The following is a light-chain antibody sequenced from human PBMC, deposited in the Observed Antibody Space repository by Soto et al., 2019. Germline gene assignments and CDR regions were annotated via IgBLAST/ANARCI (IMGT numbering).Light chain of an antibody. Sequence: QSVLTQPPSASGTPGQRVTISCSRSSSNIGSNTINWYQQLPGTAPKLLIYSNNQRPSGVPDRFSRSKSGTSPSLAISGLQSEADADYYCATWDDSLKGRVFGGGPQLTVL. J-gene: IGLJ3*02. CDR3: ATWDDSLKGRV. CDR2: SNN. CDR1: SSNIGSNT. V-gene: IGLV1-44*01.